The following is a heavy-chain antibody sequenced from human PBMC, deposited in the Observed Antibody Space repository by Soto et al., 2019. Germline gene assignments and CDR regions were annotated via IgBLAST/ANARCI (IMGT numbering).Heavy chain of an antibody. CDR2: IIPIFGTA. Sequence: SVKVSCKASGCTFSSYAISWVRQAPGQGLECMGGIIPIFGTANYAQKFQGRVTITADKSTSTAYMELSSLRSEDTAVYYCARAVVLRQQPASTPYYYYYYGMDVWGQGTTVTVSS. CDR3: ARAVVLRQQPASTPYYYYYYGMDV. CDR1: GCTFSSYA. V-gene: IGHV1-69*06. J-gene: IGHJ6*02. D-gene: IGHD6-13*01.